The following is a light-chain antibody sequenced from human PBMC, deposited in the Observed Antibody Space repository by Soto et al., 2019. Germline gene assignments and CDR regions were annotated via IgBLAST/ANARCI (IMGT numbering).Light chain of an antibody. Sequence: EIVMTQSPATLSVSPGERVTLSCRASQRVSSNLAWYQQKPGQAPRLLIYGASTRATGIPARFSGSGSGTEFTLTISSLQSEDFAVYYCQQYNSWPYTFGQGNKLEIK. CDR1: QRVSSN. CDR2: GAS. V-gene: IGKV3-15*01. J-gene: IGKJ2*01. CDR3: QQYNSWPYT.